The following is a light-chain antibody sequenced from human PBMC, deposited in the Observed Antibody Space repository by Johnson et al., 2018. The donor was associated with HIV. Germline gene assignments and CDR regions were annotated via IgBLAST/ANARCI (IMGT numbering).Light chain of an antibody. CDR3: GTWDSSLSALYV. J-gene: IGLJ1*01. V-gene: IGLV1-51*01. Sequence: QSVLTQPPSVSAAPGQKVTISCSGSSSNIGNNYVSWYQQLPGTAPKLLIYDNNKRPSGIPDRFSGSKSGTSATLGITGLQTGDEADYYCGTWDSSLSALYVFGTGNQVTVL. CDR1: SSNIGNNY. CDR2: DNN.